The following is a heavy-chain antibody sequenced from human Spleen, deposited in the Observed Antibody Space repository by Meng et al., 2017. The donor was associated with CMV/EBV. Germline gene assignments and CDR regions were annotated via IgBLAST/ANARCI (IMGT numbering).Heavy chain of an antibody. Sequence: FSGSAMHWVRQASGKGLEWVGRIRSKANSYATAYAASVKGRFTISRDDSKNTAYLQMNSLKTEDTAVYYCTRPPIAAAITYYGMDVWGQGTTVTVSS. D-gene: IGHD6-13*01. J-gene: IGHJ6*02. CDR2: IRSKANSYAT. CDR3: TRPPIAAAITYYGMDV. V-gene: IGHV3-73*01. CDR1: FSGSA.